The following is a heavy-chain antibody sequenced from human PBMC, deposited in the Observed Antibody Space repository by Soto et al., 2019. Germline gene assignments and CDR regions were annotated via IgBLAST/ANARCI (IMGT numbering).Heavy chain of an antibody. CDR3: ARGYYYDSSGLYYFDY. Sequence: SETLSLTCTVSGGSLSSYYWTWIRQPPGKGLEWIGYVYYSGNTNYNPSLKSRVTISVDKSKNQFSLKLSSVTAADTAVYYCARGYYYDSSGLYYFDYWGQGTLVTVSS. CDR1: GGSLSSYY. CDR2: VYYSGNT. V-gene: IGHV4-59*12. D-gene: IGHD3-22*01. J-gene: IGHJ4*02.